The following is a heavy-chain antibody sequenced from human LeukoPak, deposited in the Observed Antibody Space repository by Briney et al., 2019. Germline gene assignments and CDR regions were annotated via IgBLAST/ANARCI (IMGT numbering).Heavy chain of an antibody. Sequence: SETLSLTCTVSGGSINSYWSWIRQPAGKGLEWVGRISGSGTITYNPALQSRLSISIDTPKNQFSLKLLSVTAADTAVYYCARDSGTTGEVKFDPWGQGTLVTVSS. CDR1: GGSINSY. V-gene: IGHV4-4*07. CDR2: ISGSGTI. D-gene: IGHD3-10*01. CDR3: ARDSGTTGEVKFDP. J-gene: IGHJ5*02.